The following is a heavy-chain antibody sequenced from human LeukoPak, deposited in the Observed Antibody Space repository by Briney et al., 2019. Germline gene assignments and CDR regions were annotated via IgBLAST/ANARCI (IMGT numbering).Heavy chain of an antibody. V-gene: IGHV1-2*02. Sequence: ASVKVSCKASGYTFTCYYMHWVRQAPGQGLEWMGWINPNSGGTNYAQKFQGRVTMTRDTSISTAYMELSRPRSDDTAVYYCARDPTITIFGVVIQDYYYGMDVWGQGTTVTVSS. D-gene: IGHD3-3*01. CDR2: INPNSGGT. CDR3: ARDPTITIFGVVIQDYYYGMDV. CDR1: GYTFTCYY. J-gene: IGHJ6*02.